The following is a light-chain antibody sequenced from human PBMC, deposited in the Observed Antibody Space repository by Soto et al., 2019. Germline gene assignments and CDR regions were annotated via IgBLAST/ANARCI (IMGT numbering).Light chain of an antibody. CDR2: GAS. Sequence: ESVLTQSPGTLSLSPGEKATLSCRASQSVSSSYLAWYQQKPGQAPRLLIYGASSRATGIPDRFSGSGSGTDFTLTVSRLETEDFAVYYCQPFGSSSWTFGQGTKV. CDR3: QPFGSSSWT. V-gene: IGKV3-20*01. J-gene: IGKJ1*01. CDR1: QSVSSSY.